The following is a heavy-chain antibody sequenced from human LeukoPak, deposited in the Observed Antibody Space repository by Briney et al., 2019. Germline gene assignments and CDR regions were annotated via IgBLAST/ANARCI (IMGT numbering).Heavy chain of an antibody. CDR1: GFTISSFD. CDR3: ARRFDS. Sequence: GGSLRLSCAASGFTISSFDMNWARQAPGKGLEWVSYIRSSGTIYYAHSVKGRFTISRDDAKNSLYLQMNSLRAEDTAVYYCARRFDSWGQGTLVTVSS. CDR2: IRSSGTI. J-gene: IGHJ4*02. V-gene: IGHV3-48*03.